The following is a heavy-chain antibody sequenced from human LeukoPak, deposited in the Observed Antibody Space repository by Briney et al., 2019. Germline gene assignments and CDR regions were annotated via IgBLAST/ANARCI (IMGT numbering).Heavy chain of an antibody. CDR1: GFTFSSYA. V-gene: IGHV3-23*01. D-gene: IGHD5-18*01. CDR2: ISGSGGGT. CDR3: AKSGGGIQLWLRFYFDY. Sequence: GGSLRLSCAASGFTFSSYAMSWVRQAPGKGLEWVSAISGSGGGTYYADSVKGRFTISRDNSKNTLYLQMNSLRAEDTAVYYCAKSGGGIQLWLRFYFDYWGSGTLVTVSS. J-gene: IGHJ4*02.